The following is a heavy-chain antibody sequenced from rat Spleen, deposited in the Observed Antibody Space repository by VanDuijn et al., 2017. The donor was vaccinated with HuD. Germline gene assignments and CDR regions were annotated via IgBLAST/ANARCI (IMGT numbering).Heavy chain of an antibody. CDR1: GFTFSDYY. V-gene: IGHV5-25*01. Sequence: EVQLVESGGGLVQPGRSLKLSCAASGFTFSDYYMAWVRQAPTKGLEWVATISPSGGDTYYRDSVKGRFTISRDNAKSTLYLQMDSLRSEDTASYYCARHGGSSGYYFAYWGQGVMVTVSS. CDR2: ISPSGGDT. CDR3: ARHGGSSGYYFAY. J-gene: IGHJ2*01. D-gene: IGHD4-1*01.